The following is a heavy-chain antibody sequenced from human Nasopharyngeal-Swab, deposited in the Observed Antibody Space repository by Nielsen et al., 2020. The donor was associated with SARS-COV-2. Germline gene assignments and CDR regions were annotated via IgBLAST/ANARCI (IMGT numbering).Heavy chain of an antibody. CDR3: ARGRPYYDFWSGQTYYFDY. Sequence: GSLRLSCAVYGGSFSGYYWSWIRQPPGKGLEWIGEINHSGSTNYNPSLKSRVTISVDTSKNQFSLKLSSVTAADTAVYYCARGRPYYDFWSGQTYYFDYWGQGTLVTVSS. J-gene: IGHJ4*02. V-gene: IGHV4-34*01. CDR2: INHSGST. CDR1: GGSFSGYY. D-gene: IGHD3-3*01.